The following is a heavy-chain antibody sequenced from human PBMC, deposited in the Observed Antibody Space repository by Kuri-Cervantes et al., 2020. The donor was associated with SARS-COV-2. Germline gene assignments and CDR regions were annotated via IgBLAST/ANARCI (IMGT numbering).Heavy chain of an antibody. CDR2: ISSSSSYI. Sequence: GGSLRLSCAASGFTFSSYSMNWVRQAPGKGLEWVSYISSSSSYIYYADSVKGRFTISRDNAKNSLYLQMNSLRAEDTAVYYCARDQGGYYGSGSFDYWGQGTLVTVSS. V-gene: IGHV3-21*05. J-gene: IGHJ4*02. CDR1: GFTFSSYS. D-gene: IGHD3-10*01. CDR3: ARDQGGYYGSGSFDY.